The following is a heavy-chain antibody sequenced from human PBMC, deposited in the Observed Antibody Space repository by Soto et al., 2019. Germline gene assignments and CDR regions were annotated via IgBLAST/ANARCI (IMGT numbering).Heavy chain of an antibody. CDR2: IYWDDDK. D-gene: IGHD5-12*01. Sequence: QITLKESGPTLVKPTQTLTLTCTFSGFSLSTSGVGVGWIRQPPGKALEWLALIYWDDDKRYSPSLKSSLTITKDTAKNQVVLTMTNRDPVDTASDYCAHRTYSGYGVDGHFDYWGQGTLVTVSS. CDR1: GFSLSTSGVG. CDR3: AHRTYSGYGVDGHFDY. J-gene: IGHJ4*02. V-gene: IGHV2-5*02.